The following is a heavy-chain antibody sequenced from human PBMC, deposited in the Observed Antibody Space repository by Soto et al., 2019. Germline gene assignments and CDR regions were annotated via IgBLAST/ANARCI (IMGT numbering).Heavy chain of an antibody. CDR1: GGSISSSSYY. Sequence: QLQLQESGPGLVTPSETLSLTCTVSGGSISSSSYYWGWIRQPPGKGLEWIGRIYYSGSTYYNPPLKIRATISVGTSKNQFSLKLSSVTAADTAVYYCARRNYDFWSCGTTGGAFDIWGQGTMVTVSS. CDR3: ARRNYDFWSCGTTGGAFDI. CDR2: IYYSGST. V-gene: IGHV4-39*01. J-gene: IGHJ3*02. D-gene: IGHD3-3*01.